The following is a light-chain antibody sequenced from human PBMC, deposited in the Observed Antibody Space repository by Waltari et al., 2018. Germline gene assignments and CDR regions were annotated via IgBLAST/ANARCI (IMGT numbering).Light chain of an antibody. CDR3: LQHNTYPPT. J-gene: IGKJ1*01. CDR2: AVY. CDR1: QDIRSD. V-gene: IGKV1-17*01. Sequence: DIQRTPSPSSLSASVGDRVTITCRASQDIRSDLGWYQQQPGKAPKRLIYAVYNLQSGVPSRFSGSGSGTEFTLTISSLQPEDFATYYCLQHNTYPPTFGQGTKVEIK.